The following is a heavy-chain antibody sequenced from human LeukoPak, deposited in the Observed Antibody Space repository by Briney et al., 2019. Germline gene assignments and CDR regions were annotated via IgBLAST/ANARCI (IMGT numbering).Heavy chain of an antibody. Sequence: SETLSLTCTVSGGSISSYYWSWIRQPAGKGLEWIGRIYTSGSTNYNPSLKSRVTISVDTSKNQFSLKLSSVTAADTAVYYCAGTIFGVVTFDYWGQGTLVTVSS. CDR3: AGTIFGVVTFDY. CDR2: IYTSGST. CDR1: GGSISSYY. J-gene: IGHJ4*02. D-gene: IGHD3-3*01. V-gene: IGHV4-4*07.